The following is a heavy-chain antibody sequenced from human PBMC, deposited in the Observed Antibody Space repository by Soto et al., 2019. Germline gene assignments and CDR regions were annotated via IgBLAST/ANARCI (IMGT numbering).Heavy chain of an antibody. D-gene: IGHD4-4*01. CDR1: GFSLSTRGVG. Sequence: QITLKESGPTLVKPTETLTLTCTFSGFSLSTRGVGVGWIRQPPGKALEWLALIYWDEDKRYSPSLENRLTITKDTSKNQVVLTLTNLDPADTATYYCARRPLPYSHCFDYWGQGTLVTVSS. CDR3: ARRPLPYSHCFDY. J-gene: IGHJ4*02. V-gene: IGHV2-5*02. CDR2: IYWDEDK.